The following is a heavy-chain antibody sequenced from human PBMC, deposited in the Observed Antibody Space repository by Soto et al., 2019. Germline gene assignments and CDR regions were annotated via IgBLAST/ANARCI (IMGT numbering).Heavy chain of an antibody. J-gene: IGHJ4*02. CDR1: GGSISSYY. V-gene: IGHV4-59*01. CDR3: ARGPDNDYTNNFDY. Sequence: SETLSLTCTVSGGSISSYYWSWIRQHPGKGLEWIGYIYYSGSTNYNPSLKSRVTISVDTSKNQFSLKLSSVTAADTAVYYCARGPDNDYTNNFDYWGQGTLVTVSS. CDR2: IYYSGST. D-gene: IGHD4-4*01.